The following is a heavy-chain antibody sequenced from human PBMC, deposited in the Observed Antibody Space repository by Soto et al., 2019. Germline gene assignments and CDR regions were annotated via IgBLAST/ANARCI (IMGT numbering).Heavy chain of an antibody. D-gene: IGHD5-18*01. CDR2: ISGSGGST. J-gene: IGHJ6*02. Sequence: GGSLRLSCAASGFTFSSYAMSWVRQAPGKGLEWVSAISGSGGSTYYADSVKGRFTISRDNSKSTLYLQMNSLRAEDTAVYYCAKDIRLIAMVTGRYHRGTHVCDQGPSGTVS. CDR3: AKDIRLIAMVTGRYHRGTHV. V-gene: IGHV3-23*01. CDR1: GFTFSSYA.